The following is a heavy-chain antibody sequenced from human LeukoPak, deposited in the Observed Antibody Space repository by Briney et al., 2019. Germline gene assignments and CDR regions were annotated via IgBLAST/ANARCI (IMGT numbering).Heavy chain of an antibody. CDR3: ARAVGDYARYGGYFIDS. CDR2: IYHSGST. D-gene: IGHD4-17*01. J-gene: IGHJ4*02. CDR1: GGSVSSGSYY. V-gene: IGHV4-61*01. Sequence: SETLSLTCTVSGGSVSSGSYYWSWIRQPPGKGLEWIGCIYHSGSTSDNPSLKSRVTISVDTSKNQFSLTLSSVTAADTATYYFARAVGDYARYGGYFIDSWGQGALVVVSS.